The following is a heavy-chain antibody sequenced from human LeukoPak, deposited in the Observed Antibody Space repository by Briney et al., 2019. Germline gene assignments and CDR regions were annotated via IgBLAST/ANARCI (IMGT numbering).Heavy chain of an antibody. D-gene: IGHD3-22*01. V-gene: IGHV3-23*01. CDR1: GFTFTNYG. CDR2: ISGSAGST. CDR3: AKDRVLEYYDISEMDY. J-gene: IGHJ4*02. Sequence: PGGSLRLSCAASGFTFTNYGMTWVRQAPGKGLEWVSSISGSAGSTYYADSVKGRFTISRDNSKNILSLQMNSLRAEDTAIYYCAKDRVLEYYDISEMDYWGQGTLVTVSS.